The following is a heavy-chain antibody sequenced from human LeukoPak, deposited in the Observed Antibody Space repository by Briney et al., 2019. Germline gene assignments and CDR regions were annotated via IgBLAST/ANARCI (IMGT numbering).Heavy chain of an antibody. CDR1: GYTFTNLD. D-gene: IGHD1-1*01. J-gene: IGHJ4*02. V-gene: IGHV1-8*01. CDR3: ASNPPNTGDFYY. CDR2: MSPNSGDT. Sequence: ASVRVSCKPSGYTFTNLDINWLRQAPGQGLEWMGWMSPNSGDTGYAQKSQGRVSMTRDTSISTAYMELSSLRSEDTAVYYCASNPPNTGDFYYWGLGSLVTVSS.